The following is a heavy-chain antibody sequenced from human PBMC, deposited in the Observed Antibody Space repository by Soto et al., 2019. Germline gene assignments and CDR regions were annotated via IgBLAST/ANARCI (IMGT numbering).Heavy chain of an antibody. D-gene: IGHD1-7*01. V-gene: IGHV5-51*01. Sequence: PGESLKISCKGSGYSFTSYWIGWVRQMPGKGLEWMGIIYPGDSDTRYSPSFQGQVTISADKSISTAYLQWSSLKASDTAVYYCARPPTGTTSADAFDIWGQGTMVTVSS. CDR2: IYPGDSDT. CDR3: ARPPTGTTSADAFDI. CDR1: GYSFTSYW. J-gene: IGHJ3*02.